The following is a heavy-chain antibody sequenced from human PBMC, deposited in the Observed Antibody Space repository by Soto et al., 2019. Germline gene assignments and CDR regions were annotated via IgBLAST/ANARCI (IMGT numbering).Heavy chain of an antibody. V-gene: IGHV4-31*03. CDR3: ARVFSDSSSFFDP. Sequence: TLSLTCTVSGGSISSGGYYWSWIRQHPGKGLEWIGYIYYSGSTYYNPSLKSRVTISVDTSKNQFSLKLSSVTAADTAVYYCARVFSDSSSFFDPWGQGTRVTVSS. CDR1: GGSISSGGYY. J-gene: IGHJ5*02. CDR2: IYYSGST. D-gene: IGHD6-13*01.